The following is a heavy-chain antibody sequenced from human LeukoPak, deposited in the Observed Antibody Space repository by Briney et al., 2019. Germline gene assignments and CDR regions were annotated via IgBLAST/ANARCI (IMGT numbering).Heavy chain of an antibody. V-gene: IGHV3-21*01. CDR3: AKDFPDSSGYYPGDY. Sequence: GGSLRLSCAASGFTFSSYSMNWVRQAPGKGLEWVSSISSSSSYIYYADSVKGRFTISRDNAKNSLYLQMNSLRAEDTAVYYCAKDFPDSSGYYPGDYWGQGTLVTVSS. CDR2: ISSSSSYI. J-gene: IGHJ4*02. CDR1: GFTFSSYS. D-gene: IGHD3-22*01.